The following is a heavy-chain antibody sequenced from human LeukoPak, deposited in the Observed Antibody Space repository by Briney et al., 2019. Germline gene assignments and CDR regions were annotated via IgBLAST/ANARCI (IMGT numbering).Heavy chain of an antibody. Sequence: GGSLRLSCAASGFTFSSYWMSWVRQAPGKGLEWVANIKQDGSEKYYVDSVKGRFTISRDNAKNTLYLQLNSLRVEDTAVYYCKSGGAAPGSFDYWGQGTLVTVSP. D-gene: IGHD1-1*01. CDR1: GFTFSSYW. CDR3: KSGGAAPGSFDY. V-gene: IGHV3-7*01. CDR2: IKQDGSEK. J-gene: IGHJ4*02.